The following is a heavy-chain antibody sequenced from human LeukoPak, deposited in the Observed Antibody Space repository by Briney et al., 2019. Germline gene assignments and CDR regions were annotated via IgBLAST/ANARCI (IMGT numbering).Heavy chain of an antibody. CDR1: GFTFSSYS. CDR3: AKVDWNYRNFDY. Sequence: PGGSLRLSCAASGFTFSSYSMNWVRQAPGRGLEWVSGFSGSGGTTYYADSVKGRFTISRDNSKNTLYLQMNSLRAEDTAVYYCAKVDWNYRNFDYWGQGTLVTVSS. J-gene: IGHJ4*02. CDR2: FSGSGGTT. D-gene: IGHD1-7*01. V-gene: IGHV3-23*01.